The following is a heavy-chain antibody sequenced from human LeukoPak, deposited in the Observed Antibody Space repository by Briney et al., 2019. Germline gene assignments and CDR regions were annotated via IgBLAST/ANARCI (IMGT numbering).Heavy chain of an antibody. J-gene: IGHJ4*02. CDR1: GFTFDDYA. Sequence: GGSLRLSCAASGFTFDDYAMHWVRQAPGKGLEWVSPISGAGSNTYYADSVKGRFTISRDNSKNSLYLQMNSLRTEDTALYYCAKAEGTGTTGTNPYYFDYWGQGTLVTVSA. CDR2: ISGAGSNT. D-gene: IGHD1-1*01. V-gene: IGHV3-43*02. CDR3: AKAEGTGTTGTNPYYFDY.